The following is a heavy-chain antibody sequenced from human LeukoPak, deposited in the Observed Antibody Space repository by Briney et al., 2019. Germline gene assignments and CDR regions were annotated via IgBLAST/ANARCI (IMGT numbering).Heavy chain of an antibody. Sequence: SETLSLTCTVSGGSISSGDYYWSWIRQPPGKGLEWIGYIYYSGSTYYNPSLESRVTISVDTSKNQFSLKLSSVTAADTAVYYCAREALMVYANWFDPWGQGTLVTVST. J-gene: IGHJ5*02. V-gene: IGHV4-30-4*08. CDR2: IYYSGST. D-gene: IGHD2-8*01. CDR1: GGSISSGDYY. CDR3: AREALMVYANWFDP.